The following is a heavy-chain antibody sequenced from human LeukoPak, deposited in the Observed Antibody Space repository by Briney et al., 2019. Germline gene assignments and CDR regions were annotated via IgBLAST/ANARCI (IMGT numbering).Heavy chain of an antibody. CDR2: IFYNGNT. CDR1: GGSISPYY. V-gene: IGHV4-59*01. J-gene: IGHJ6*03. CDR3: ARGGYSYMDA. Sequence: SETLSLTWTVSGGSISPYYWSWVRQPPGKGLEWIAYIFYNGNTNYNPSLKSRVTISLDTSKKQVSLKVSSVTAADTAVYYCARGGYSYMDAWGKGTTVTVSS.